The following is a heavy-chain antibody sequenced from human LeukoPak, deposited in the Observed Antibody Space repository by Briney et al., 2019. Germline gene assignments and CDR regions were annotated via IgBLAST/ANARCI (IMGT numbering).Heavy chain of an antibody. Sequence: GGSLRLSCAASGFTFSDYYMSWIRQAPGKGLVWVSRINSDGSSTSYADSVKGRFTISRDNAKNTLYLQMNSLRAEDTAVYYCEKPRYGSGSYYFDYGGQGTRVTVPS. CDR2: INSDGSST. D-gene: IGHD3-10*01. J-gene: IGHJ4*02. V-gene: IGHV3-74*01. CDR3: EKPRYGSGSYYFDY. CDR1: GFTFSDYY.